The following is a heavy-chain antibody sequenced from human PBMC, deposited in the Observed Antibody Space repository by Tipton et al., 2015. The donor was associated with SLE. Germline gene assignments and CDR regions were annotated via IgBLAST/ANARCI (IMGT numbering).Heavy chain of an antibody. J-gene: IGHJ4*02. V-gene: IGHV3-30*02. CDR1: GFSFSSYG. CDR3: AKAPLGYGIDH. D-gene: IGHD3-9*01. CDR2: IRYDGSNK. Sequence: SGFSFSSYGMHWVRQAPGKGLEWVAFIRYDGSNKHYADFMKGRLTISRDNSKNVLYLQINSLRGDDTAMFYCAKAPLGYGIDHWGQGTLVIVSS.